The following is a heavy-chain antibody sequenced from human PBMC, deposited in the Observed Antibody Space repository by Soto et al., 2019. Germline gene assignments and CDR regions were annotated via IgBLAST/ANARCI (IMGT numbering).Heavy chain of an antibody. CDR2: IYYSGST. CDR1: GISVSTSDYY. Sequence: TSETLSLTCTVSGISVSTSDYYWGWVRQPPGKGLDWIGNIYYSGSTFYNPSLRSRVTLSVDTSKNQFSLRLNPVTVADTAVYFCAGFVVPASRNSDFDYWGQGILVTVSS. V-gene: IGHV4-39*01. CDR3: AGFVVPASRNSDFDY. J-gene: IGHJ4*02. D-gene: IGHD2-15*01.